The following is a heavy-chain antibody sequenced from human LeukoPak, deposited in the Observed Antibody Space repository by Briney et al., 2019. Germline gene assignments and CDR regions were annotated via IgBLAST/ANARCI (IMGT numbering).Heavy chain of an antibody. J-gene: IGHJ4*02. D-gene: IGHD3-10*01. CDR3: ARDLYYGSGSQFDY. Sequence: PSETLSLTCTVPGGSISSSSYYWGWIRQPPGKGLEWIGSIYYSGSTYYNPSLKSRVTISVDTSKNQFSLKLSSVTAADTAVYYCARDLYYGSGSQFDYWGQGTLVTVSS. CDR1: GGSISSSSYY. CDR2: IYYSGST. V-gene: IGHV4-39*02.